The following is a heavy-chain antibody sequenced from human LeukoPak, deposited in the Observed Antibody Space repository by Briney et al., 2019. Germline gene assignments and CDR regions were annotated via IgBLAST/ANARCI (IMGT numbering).Heavy chain of an antibody. CDR2: ISGSGDKT. CDR3: AKDLNYGFDS. D-gene: IGHD3-10*01. CDR1: GFAFRTYA. J-gene: IGHJ4*02. Sequence: HPGGSLRLSCAASGFAFRTYAMSWVRQAPGKGLEGVSAISGSGDKTFYAESVRGRFTISRDNSRNTLYLQMNSLRAEDTAVYYCAKDLNYGFDSWGQGTLVTV. V-gene: IGHV3-23*01.